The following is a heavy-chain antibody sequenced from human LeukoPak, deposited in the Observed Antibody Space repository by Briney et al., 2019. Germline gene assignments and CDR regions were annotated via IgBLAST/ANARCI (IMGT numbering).Heavy chain of an antibody. J-gene: IGHJ5*02. CDR3: ARADYDYFDP. V-gene: IGHV1-69*01. D-gene: IGHD3-16*01. Sequence: SVKVSCKASGGIFSNYAITGVRQAPGQGLEWMGEIIPILGKSKYAQMFQGRVNITAEESTSTAYMELSSLRSEDTAMYYCARADYDYFDPWGQGTLVTVSS. CDR1: GGIFSNYA. CDR2: IIPILGKS.